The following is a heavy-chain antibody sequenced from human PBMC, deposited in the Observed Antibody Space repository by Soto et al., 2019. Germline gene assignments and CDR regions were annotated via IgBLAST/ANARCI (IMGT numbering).Heavy chain of an antibody. V-gene: IGHV3-48*03. D-gene: IGHD3-22*01. J-gene: IGHJ4*02. Sequence: EVQLVESGGGLVQPGGSLRLSCVASGFTFSNYEMNWVRQAPGKGLEWVSYISYTGTTIYYADSVKGRFTLSRDNAKNSLYLQMNSLRAEDTAVYYCARGLRNYYDRSGLYYWGQGTLVTVSS. CDR2: ISYTGTTI. CDR1: GFTFSNYE. CDR3: ARGLRNYYDRSGLYY.